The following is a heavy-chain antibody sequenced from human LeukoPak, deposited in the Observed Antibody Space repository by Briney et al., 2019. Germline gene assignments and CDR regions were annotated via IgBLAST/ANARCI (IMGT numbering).Heavy chain of an antibody. CDR2: ISGNTGAT. CDR3: ARKWWENWFDS. CDR1: GFPFKNFV. J-gene: IGHJ5*01. Sequence: GGSLRLSCAASGFPFKNFVMTWVRQAPGQGLDWVSAISGNTGATYYADSVKGRFTISRDNSKNTLYLQMNSLRAEDTAVYYCARKWWENWFDSWGQGALVTVSS. D-gene: IGHD2-15*01. V-gene: IGHV3-23*01.